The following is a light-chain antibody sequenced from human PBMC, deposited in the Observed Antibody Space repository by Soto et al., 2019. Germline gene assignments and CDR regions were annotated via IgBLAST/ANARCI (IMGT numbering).Light chain of an antibody. V-gene: IGLV8-61*01. Sequence: QTVVTQEPSFSVSPGGTVTLTCGLSSGSVSTSYYPSWYQQTPGQAPRTLIYNTNTRSSGVPGRFSGPILGNKAALTIAGAQADDESDYYCVLYMGSGISVFGGGTKVTVL. CDR3: VLYMGSGISV. CDR1: SGSVSTSYY. CDR2: NTN. J-gene: IGLJ3*02.